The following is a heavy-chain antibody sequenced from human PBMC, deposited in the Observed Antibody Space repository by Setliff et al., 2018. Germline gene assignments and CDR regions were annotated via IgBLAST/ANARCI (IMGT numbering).Heavy chain of an antibody. J-gene: IGHJ4*02. CDR2: INPHGSEK. CDR1: TFPFSNYG. Sequence: GESLKISCAASTFPFSNYGVTWVRQAPGKGLEWLASINPHGSEKYYADSVKGRFTISRDNAKNSLSLQMNSLRTEDTAVYYCFGAGTCSYWGQGTLVTAPQ. V-gene: IGHV3-7*01. CDR3: FGAGTCSY. D-gene: IGHD3-10*01.